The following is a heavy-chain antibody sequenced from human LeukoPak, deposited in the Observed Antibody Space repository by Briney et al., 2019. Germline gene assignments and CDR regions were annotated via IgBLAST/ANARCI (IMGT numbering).Heavy chain of an antibody. Sequence: GGSLRLSCTVSGFTVSSNSMSWVRQAPGKGLEWVSFIYSDNTHYSDSVKGRFTISRDNSKNTLYLQMNSLRTEDTAVYYCARDGLLWFGDFDYWGQGTLVTVSS. CDR3: ARDGLLWFGDFDY. CDR1: GFTVSSNS. D-gene: IGHD3-10*01. V-gene: IGHV3-53*01. J-gene: IGHJ4*02. CDR2: IYSDNT.